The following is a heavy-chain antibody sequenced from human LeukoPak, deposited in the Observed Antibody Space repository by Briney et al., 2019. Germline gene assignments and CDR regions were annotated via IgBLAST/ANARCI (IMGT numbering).Heavy chain of an antibody. V-gene: IGHV4-39*01. CDR1: GGSISGSSYY. CDR2: IYYSGST. J-gene: IGHJ6*02. CDR3: ASVRGNYYGMDV. Sequence: SETLSLTCTDSGGSISGSSYYWGWIRQPPGKGLEWIGSIYYSGSTYYNPSLKSRVTISVDTSKNQFSLKLNSVTATDTAVYYCASVRGNYYGMDVWGQGTTVTVSS.